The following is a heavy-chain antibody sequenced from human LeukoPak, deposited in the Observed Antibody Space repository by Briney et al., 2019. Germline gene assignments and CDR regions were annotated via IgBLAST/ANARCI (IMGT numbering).Heavy chain of an antibody. CDR3: ARGPTFIDY. D-gene: IGHD3-16*01. CDR2: IYYSGST. J-gene: IGHJ4*02. CDR1: GGSISTYY. Sequence: PSETLSLTCTVSGGSISTYYWTWIRQPPGKGLEWIGYIYYSGSTNYNPSLKSRVAISVDTSKNQFSLKLSSVTAADTAVYYCARGPTFIDYWGQGTLVTVSS. V-gene: IGHV4-59*12.